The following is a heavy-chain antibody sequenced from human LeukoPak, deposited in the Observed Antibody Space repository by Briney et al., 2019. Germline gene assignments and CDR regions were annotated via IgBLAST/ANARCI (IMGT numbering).Heavy chain of an antibody. Sequence: SETLSLTCSVSGGSISSNTYSWGWVRQPPGEGLEWIGSISNSGSTYYNPSLKSRLTISVDTSKNQFSLKLTSVTAADTAVYYFGSVDRGWFGVGDYWGQGTLVTVSS. J-gene: IGHJ4*02. V-gene: IGHV4-39*01. CDR1: GGSISSNTYS. D-gene: IGHD3-10*01. CDR2: ISNSGST. CDR3: GSVDRGWFGVGDY.